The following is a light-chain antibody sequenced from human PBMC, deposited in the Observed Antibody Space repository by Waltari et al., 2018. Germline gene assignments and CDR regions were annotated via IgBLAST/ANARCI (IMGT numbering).Light chain of an antibody. V-gene: IGKV3-11*01. J-gene: IGKJ4*01. Sequence: ETVLTQSPGTLSLSPGERATLSCRASQNGDRYLAWYQQKPGQAPRLLIYDASIRATGIPARFSGSGSGTDFTLTINSLEPDDFATYYCQQRKNWPPLTFGGGTKVEIK. CDR2: DAS. CDR3: QQRKNWPPLT. CDR1: QNGDRY.